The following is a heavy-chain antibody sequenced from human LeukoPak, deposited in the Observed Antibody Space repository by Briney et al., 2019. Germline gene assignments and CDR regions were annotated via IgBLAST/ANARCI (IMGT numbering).Heavy chain of an antibody. V-gene: IGHV3-48*01. CDR3: ARRGYSSGWNRFDY. CDR1: GFTFSRYS. D-gene: IGHD6-25*01. CDR2: ISSSSRTI. Sequence: GGSLRLSCAASGFTFSRYSMNWVRQAPGKGLEWVSYISSSSRTIHYADSVKGRFTISRDNAKNSLYLQMNSLRAEDTAVYYCARRGYSSGWNRFDYWGQGTLVTVSS. J-gene: IGHJ4*02.